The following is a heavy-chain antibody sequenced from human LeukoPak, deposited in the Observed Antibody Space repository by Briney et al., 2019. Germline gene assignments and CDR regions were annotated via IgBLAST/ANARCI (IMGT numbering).Heavy chain of an antibody. V-gene: IGHV6-1*01. J-gene: IGHJ5*02. D-gene: IGHD2-2*01. Sequence: SQTLSLTCAILGDSVSSNTAGWHWIRQSPSRGLEWLGRTYYKSKWYHDYAISLKSRMIINPDTSKNQFSLQLNSVTAEDTAVYYCARGVGYCSSTSCYWWFDPWGQGTLVTVSS. CDR2: TYYKSKWYH. CDR3: ARGVGYCSSTSCYWWFDP. CDR1: GDSVSSNTAG.